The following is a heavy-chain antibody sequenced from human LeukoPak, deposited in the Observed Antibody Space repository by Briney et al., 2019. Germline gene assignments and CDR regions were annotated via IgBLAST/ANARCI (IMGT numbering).Heavy chain of an antibody. D-gene: IGHD3-22*01. CDR1: GGSISSYY. CDR2: IYYSGST. CDR3: ARGGDTMIGRLDWFDP. J-gene: IGHJ5*02. V-gene: IGHV4-59*01. Sequence: SETLSLTCTVSGGSISSYYWSWIRQPPGKGPEWIGYIYYSGSTNYNPSLKSRVTISVDTSKNQFSLKLSSVTAADTAVYYCARGGDTMIGRLDWFDPWGQGTLVTVSS.